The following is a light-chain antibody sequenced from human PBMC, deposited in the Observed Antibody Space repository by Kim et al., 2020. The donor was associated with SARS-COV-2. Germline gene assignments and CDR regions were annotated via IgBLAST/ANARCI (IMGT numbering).Light chain of an antibody. CDR3: QQYSTSLT. Sequence: LSPGEGATLSCRAKESVNYNYLAWYQQKPGQAPRLLMFGASRRATGIPDRFTGSGSGTDFTLSISRLEPEDFAVYHCQQYSTSLTFGQGTRLEIK. CDR1: ESVNYNY. CDR2: GAS. V-gene: IGKV3-20*01. J-gene: IGKJ5*01.